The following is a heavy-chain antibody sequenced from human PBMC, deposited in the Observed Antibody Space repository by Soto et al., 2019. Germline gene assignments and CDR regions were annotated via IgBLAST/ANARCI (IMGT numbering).Heavy chain of an antibody. CDR2: IRSKANSYAT. Sequence: GGSLRLSCAASGFTFSDAWINWVRQAPGKGLEWVGRIRSKANSYATAYTASVKGRFTISRDDSKNTAYLQMNSLKTEDTAVYYCTRPTDSSSWIEYNWFDPWGQGTLVTVSS. CDR1: GFTFSDAW. V-gene: IGHV3-73*01. D-gene: IGHD6-13*01. J-gene: IGHJ5*02. CDR3: TRPTDSSSWIEYNWFDP.